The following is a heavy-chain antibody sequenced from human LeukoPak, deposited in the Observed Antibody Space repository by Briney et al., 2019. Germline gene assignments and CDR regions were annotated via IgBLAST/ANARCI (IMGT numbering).Heavy chain of an antibody. CDR3: ANQGGYSPPDY. J-gene: IGHJ4*02. D-gene: IGHD4-11*01. CDR2: IYSGGST. CDR1: GFTFNNYG. V-gene: IGHV3-53*01. Sequence: PGGSLRLSCAVSGFTFNNYGMNWVRQAPGKGLEWVSVIYSGGSTYYADSVKGRFTISRDNSKNTLYLQMNSLRAEDTAVYYCANQGGYSPPDYWGQGTLVTVSS.